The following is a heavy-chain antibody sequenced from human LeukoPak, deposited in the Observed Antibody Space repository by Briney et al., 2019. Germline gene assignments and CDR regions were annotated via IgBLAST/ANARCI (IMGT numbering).Heavy chain of an antibody. V-gene: IGHV1-69*05. J-gene: IGHJ6*03. D-gene: IGHD2-2*01. CDR3: AGQPRYCSSTSCSDYYYYYMDV. Sequence: SVKVSCKASGGTFSSYAISWVRQAPGQGLEWMGGIIPIFGTANYAQKFQGRVTITTDESTSTAYMELSGLRSEDTAVYYCAGQPRYCSSTSCSDYYYYYMDVWGKGTTVTVSS. CDR2: IIPIFGTA. CDR1: GGTFSSYA.